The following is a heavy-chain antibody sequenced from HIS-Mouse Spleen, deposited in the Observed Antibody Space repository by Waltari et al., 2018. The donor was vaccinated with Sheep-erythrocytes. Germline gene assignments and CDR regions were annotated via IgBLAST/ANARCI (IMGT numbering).Heavy chain of an antibody. V-gene: IGHV1-2*02. J-gene: IGHJ1*01. D-gene: IGHD2-2*01. Sequence: QVQLVQSGAEVKKPGASVKVSCKASGYTFTGYYMHWVRQAPGQGREWMEWTHLNIGRTNYEQKFQGRVSMTGDTSISTACMELSRLRSDDTAVYYCARGYCSSTSCYGYFQHWCQCTLVTVSS. CDR1: GYTFTGYY. CDR3: ARGYCSSTSCYGYFQH. CDR2: THLNIGRT.